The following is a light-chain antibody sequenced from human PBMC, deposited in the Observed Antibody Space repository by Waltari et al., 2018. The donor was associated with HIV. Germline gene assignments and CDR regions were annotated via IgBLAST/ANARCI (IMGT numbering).Light chain of an antibody. CDR2: EVS. CDR1: SSDVGSYKH. Sequence: QSALTQPASVSGSPGQSLTISCPGSSSDVGSYKHFSWYQQHPGKAPRLIIDEVSKRPSGVSNRYSASKSGKTASLTVSVLRAEDEADYYCSSYAGSSTFVIFGGGTKLTVL. J-gene: IGLJ2*01. V-gene: IGLV2-23*02. CDR3: SSYAGSSTFVI.